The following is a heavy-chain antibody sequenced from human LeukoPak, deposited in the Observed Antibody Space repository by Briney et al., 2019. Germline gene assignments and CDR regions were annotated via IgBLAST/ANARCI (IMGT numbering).Heavy chain of an antibody. CDR3: ARDGAYCTNGVCRYYYMDV. J-gene: IGHJ6*03. V-gene: IGHV3-21*01. CDR1: GFTFSSYS. Sequence: RGSLRLSCAASGFTFSSYSMNWVRQAPGKGLEWVSSISSSSSYIYYADSVKGRFTISRDNAKNSLYLQMNSLRAEDTAVYYCARDGAYCTNGVCRYYYMDVWGKGTTVTVSS. D-gene: IGHD2-8*01. CDR2: ISSSSSYI.